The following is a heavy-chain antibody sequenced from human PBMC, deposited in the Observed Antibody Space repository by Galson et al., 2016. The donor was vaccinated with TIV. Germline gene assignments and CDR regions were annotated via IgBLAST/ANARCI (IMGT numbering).Heavy chain of an antibody. Sequence: SVKVSCKASGGTFSSYVIKWVRQAPGQGLEWMGEIIPMFGTANYAQKFQGRVTNTADESTSTAYMELSSLRSEDTAVYFCATSLDYSQIFDYWGHGTLVTVSS. CDR3: ATSLDYSQIFDY. D-gene: IGHD4-11*01. CDR1: GGTFSSYV. J-gene: IGHJ4*01. CDR2: IIPMFGTA. V-gene: IGHV1-69*13.